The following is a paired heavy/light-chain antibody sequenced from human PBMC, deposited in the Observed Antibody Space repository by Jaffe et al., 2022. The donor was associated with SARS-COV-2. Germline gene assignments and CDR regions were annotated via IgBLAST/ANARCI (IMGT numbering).Light chain of an antibody. CDR3: QHYTTYPWT. J-gene: IGKJ1*01. CDR1: QSISSW. V-gene: IGKV1-5*03. Sequence: DIQMTQSPSTLSASVGDRVTITCRASQSISSWLAWYQQKPGKAPNLLIYKASSLESGVPSRFSGSGSGTEFTLTISSLQPDDFATYYCQHYTTYPWTFGPGTNVEIK. CDR2: KAS.
Heavy chain of an antibody. V-gene: IGHV4-38-2*02. CDR3: ARGVTKDDSGIMDV. Sequence: QVQLQESGPGLVKPSETLSLTCTVSGYSISSGYYWGWIRQPPGKGLEWIGIIFQSGSASYGASLKSRAIISVDRSSNQFSLKLTSVTASDTAVYYCARGVTKDDSGIMDVWGKGTTVTVSS. J-gene: IGHJ6*03. CDR1: GYSISSGYY. CDR2: IFQSGSA. D-gene: IGHD3-10*01.